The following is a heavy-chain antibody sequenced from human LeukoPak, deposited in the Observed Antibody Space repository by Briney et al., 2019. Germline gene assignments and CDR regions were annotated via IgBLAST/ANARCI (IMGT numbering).Heavy chain of an antibody. CDR1: GFTVSSNY. CDR2: IYSGGST. D-gene: IGHD6-13*01. V-gene: IGHV3-66*01. CDR3: ARVKWGAAAGYYFAY. Sequence: GGSLRLSCAASGFTVSSNYMGWVRPAPGKGVEWVSVIYSGGSTYYADSVKGRFTISRDNSKNTLYLQMNSLRAEDTAVYYCARVKWGAAAGYYFAYWGQGTLVTVSS. J-gene: IGHJ4*02.